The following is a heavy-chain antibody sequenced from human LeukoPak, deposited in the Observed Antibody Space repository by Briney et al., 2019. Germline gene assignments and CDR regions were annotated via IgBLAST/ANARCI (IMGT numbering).Heavy chain of an antibody. CDR3: ARDRLRTWFDP. Sequence: ASVKVSCKASGYTFTSYGISWVRQAPGQGLEWMGWISAYNGNTNYAQKLQGRVTMTTDTSTSTAHMELRSLRSDDTAVYYCARDRLRTWFDPWGQGTLVTVSS. V-gene: IGHV1-18*01. CDR2: ISAYNGNT. CDR1: GYTFTSYG. J-gene: IGHJ5*02. D-gene: IGHD4-17*01.